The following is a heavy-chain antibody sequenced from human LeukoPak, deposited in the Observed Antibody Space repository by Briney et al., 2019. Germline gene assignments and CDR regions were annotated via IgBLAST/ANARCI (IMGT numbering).Heavy chain of an antibody. J-gene: IGHJ3*02. CDR2: IYYSGST. CDR1: GYSISSGYY. CDR3: ARETTVVTPGRSDVFDI. D-gene: IGHD4-23*01. Sequence: SETLSLTCTVSGYSISSGYYWGWIRQPPGKGLEWIGYIYYSGSTNYNPSLKSRVTISVDTSKNQFSLKLSSVTAADTAVYYCARETTVVTPGRSDVFDIWGQGTMVTVSS. V-gene: IGHV4-61*01.